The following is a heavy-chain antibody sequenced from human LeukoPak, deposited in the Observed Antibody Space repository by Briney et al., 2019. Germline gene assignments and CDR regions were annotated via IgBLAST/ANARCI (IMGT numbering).Heavy chain of an antibody. Sequence: SETLSLTCTVSGGSISSSNYYWGWIRQPPGKGLEWIGYIYYSGSTNYNPSLKSRVTISVDTSKNQFSLKLSSVTAADTAVYYCARDDYDFWSGYWHGMDVWGQGTTVTVSS. CDR2: IYYSGST. CDR1: GGSISSSNYY. V-gene: IGHV4-61*01. D-gene: IGHD3-3*01. J-gene: IGHJ6*02. CDR3: ARDDYDFWSGYWHGMDV.